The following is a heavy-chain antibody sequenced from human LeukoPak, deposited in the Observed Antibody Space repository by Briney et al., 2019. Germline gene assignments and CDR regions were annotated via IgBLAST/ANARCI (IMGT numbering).Heavy chain of an antibody. CDR3: ARESNRSSDAFDI. D-gene: IGHD6-6*01. CDR2: ISYDGSNK. CDR1: GFTFSSYA. J-gene: IGHJ3*02. V-gene: IGHV3-30*04. Sequence: GGSLRLSCAASGFTFSSYAMHWVRQAPGKGLEWVAVISYDGSNKYYADSVKGRFTISRDNAKNSLYLQMNSLRAEDTAVYYCARESNRSSDAFDIWGQGTMVTVSS.